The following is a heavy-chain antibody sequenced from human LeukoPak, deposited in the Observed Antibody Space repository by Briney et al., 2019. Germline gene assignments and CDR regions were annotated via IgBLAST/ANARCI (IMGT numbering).Heavy chain of an antibody. Sequence: ASVTVSCTASGYTFTSYAMHWVRQAPGQRLEWMGWINAGNGSTKYSQKFQGRVTITRDTSASTAYMELSSLRSEDTAVYYCAREGWGVVPDYFDYWGQGTLVTVSS. CDR2: INAGNGST. CDR3: AREGWGVVPDYFDY. D-gene: IGHD3-16*01. CDR1: GYTFTSYA. V-gene: IGHV1-3*01. J-gene: IGHJ4*02.